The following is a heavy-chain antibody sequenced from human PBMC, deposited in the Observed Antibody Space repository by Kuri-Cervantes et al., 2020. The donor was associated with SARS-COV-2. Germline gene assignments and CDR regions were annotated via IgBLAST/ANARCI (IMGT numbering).Heavy chain of an antibody. V-gene: IGHV3-30*18. Sequence: GESLKISCAASGFTFSSYGMHWVRQAPGKGLEWVAVISYDGSNKYYADSVKGRFTISRDNSKNTLSLQMNSLGAEDTAVYYCAKVEGTHSGYDLRGIDYWGQGTLVTVSS. D-gene: IGHD5-12*01. J-gene: IGHJ4*02. CDR2: ISYDGSNK. CDR1: GFTFSSYG. CDR3: AKVEGTHSGYDLRGIDY.